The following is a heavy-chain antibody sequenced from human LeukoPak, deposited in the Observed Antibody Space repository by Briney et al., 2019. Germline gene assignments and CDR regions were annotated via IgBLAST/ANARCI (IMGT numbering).Heavy chain of an antibody. Sequence: PSETLSLTCTVSGGSISSYYWSWIRQPAGKGLEWIGRIYTSGSTNYNPSLKSRVTMSVDTSKNQFSLKLSSVTAADTAVYYCARDRVSSSWYYWFDPWGQGTLVTVSS. CDR1: GGSISSYY. D-gene: IGHD6-13*01. J-gene: IGHJ5*02. CDR3: ARDRVSSSWYYWFDP. V-gene: IGHV4-4*07. CDR2: IYTSGST.